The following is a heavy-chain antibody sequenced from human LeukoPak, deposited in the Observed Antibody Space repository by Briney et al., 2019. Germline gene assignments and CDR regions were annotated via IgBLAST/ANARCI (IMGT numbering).Heavy chain of an antibody. CDR2: ISSNGSNI. V-gene: IGHV3-11*01. Sequence: PGGSLRLSCAASGFTFSDYYMSWIRQAPGKGLEGVSDISSNGSNIYYADAVKGRFTISRDNAKNSLYLQMNSLRAEDAAVYYCARGVAAPYWYFDLWGRGTLVTVSS. J-gene: IGHJ2*01. CDR1: GFTFSDYY. D-gene: IGHD6-13*01. CDR3: ARGVAAPYWYFDL.